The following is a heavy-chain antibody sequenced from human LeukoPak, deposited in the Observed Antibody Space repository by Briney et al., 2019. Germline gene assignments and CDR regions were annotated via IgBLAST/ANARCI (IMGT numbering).Heavy chain of an antibody. D-gene: IGHD1-1*01. CDR1: GFTFNTYF. V-gene: IGHV3-74*01. J-gene: IGHJ4*02. Sequence: GGSLRLFCAASGFTFNTYFMHWVRQVPGKGLVWVSRIDLDGKSTTYADSVKGRFTISRDNAKNMLYLEMNSLRVEDTAVYYCVRDKEGYNFWGQGTLFSVSS. CDR3: VRDKEGYNF. CDR2: IDLDGKST.